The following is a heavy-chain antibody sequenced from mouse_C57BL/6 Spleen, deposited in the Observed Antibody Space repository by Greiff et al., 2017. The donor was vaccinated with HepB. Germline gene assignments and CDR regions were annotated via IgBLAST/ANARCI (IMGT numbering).Heavy chain of an antibody. J-gene: IGHJ3*01. V-gene: IGHV1-81*01. CDR3: ARWAYDYHFAY. CDR2: IYPRSGNT. D-gene: IGHD2-4*01. Sequence: QVQLQHSGAELARPGASVKLSCKASGYTFTSYGISWVKQRTGQGLEWIGEIYPRSGNTYYNEKFKGKATLTADKSSSTAYMELRSLTSEDSAVYFCARWAYDYHFAYWGQGTLVTVSA. CDR1: GYTFTSYG.